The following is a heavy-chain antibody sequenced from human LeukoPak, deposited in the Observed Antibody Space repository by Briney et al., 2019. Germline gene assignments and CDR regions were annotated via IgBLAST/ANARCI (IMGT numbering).Heavy chain of an antibody. CDR2: INPHSGGT. CDR1: GYTFSDYY. V-gene: IGHV1-2*02. CDR3: AREIVATIGGAFDI. J-gene: IGHJ3*02. D-gene: IGHD5-12*01. Sequence: VASLKVSCKASGYTFSDYYLHCVRQAPGHGLEWMGWINPHSGGTHYAQKFQGRVTMTRDTSISTAYMELSSLRSDDTAVYFCAREIVATIGGAFDIWGQGTMVTVSS.